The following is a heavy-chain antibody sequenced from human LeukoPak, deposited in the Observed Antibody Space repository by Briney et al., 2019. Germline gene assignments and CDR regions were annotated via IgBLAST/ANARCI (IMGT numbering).Heavy chain of an antibody. J-gene: IGHJ6*02. CDR1: GYTFTSYD. V-gene: IGHV1-8*01. D-gene: IGHD2-15*01. CDR2: MNPNSGNT. Sequence: ASVRVSCAASGYTFTSYDINWVRQATGQGLEWMGWMNPNSGNTDYAQTFQGRVTMTRNTSISTAYMELSSLRSEDTAVYYCASGVGGLYYYYGMDVWGQGTTVTVSS. CDR3: ASGVGGLYYYYGMDV.